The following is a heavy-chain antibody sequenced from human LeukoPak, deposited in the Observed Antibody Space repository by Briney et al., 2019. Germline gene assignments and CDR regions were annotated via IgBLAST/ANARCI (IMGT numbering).Heavy chain of an antibody. V-gene: IGHV4-34*01. D-gene: IGHD3-10*01. CDR3: ARGYYGSGSHCCHMDV. J-gene: IGHJ6*03. CDR1: IGSFSGYY. CDR2: INHSGST. Sequence: PSETLSLTCAVYIGSFSGYYWSWIRQPPGKGLEWIGEINHSGSTNYNSSLKSRVTISVDTSKNQFSLKLSSVTAADTAVYYCARGYYGSGSHCCHMDVWGKGTTITVS.